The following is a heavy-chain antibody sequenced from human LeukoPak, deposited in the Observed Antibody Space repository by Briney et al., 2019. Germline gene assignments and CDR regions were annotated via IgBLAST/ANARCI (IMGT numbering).Heavy chain of an antibody. Sequence: PGRSLRLSCAASGFTFSSYGMHWVRQAPGKGLEWVAVISYDGSNKYYADSVKGRFTISRDNSKNTLYLQMNSLRAEDTAVYYCARLFLDYDILTGYPISYYFDYWGQGTLVTVSS. J-gene: IGHJ4*02. CDR1: GFTFSSYG. CDR2: ISYDGSNK. CDR3: ARLFLDYDILTGYPISYYFDY. V-gene: IGHV3-30*03. D-gene: IGHD3-9*01.